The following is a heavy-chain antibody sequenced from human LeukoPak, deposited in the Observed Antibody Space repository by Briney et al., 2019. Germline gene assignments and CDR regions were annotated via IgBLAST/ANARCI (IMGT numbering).Heavy chain of an antibody. CDR3: AKDLGGAMIVVV. CDR2: IKQDGSEK. Sequence: HPGGSLRLSCAASGFTFSSYWMSWVRQAPGKGLEWVANIKQDGSEKYYVDSVKGRFTISRDNAKNSLYLQMNSLRAEDTAIYYCAKDLGGAMIVVVGGQGTLVTVSS. V-gene: IGHV3-7*03. CDR1: GFTFSSYW. J-gene: IGHJ4*02. D-gene: IGHD3-22*01.